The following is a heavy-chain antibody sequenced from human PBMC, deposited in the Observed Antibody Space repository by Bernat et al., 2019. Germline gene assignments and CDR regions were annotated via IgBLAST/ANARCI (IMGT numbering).Heavy chain of an antibody. J-gene: IGHJ3*02. CDR2: IIPIFGTA. CDR1: GGTFSSYA. D-gene: IGHD2-15*01. V-gene: IGHV1-69*06. CDR3: ARDGKIEVVAATWNAFDI. Sequence: QVQLVQSGAEVKKPGSSVNVSCKASGGTFSSYAISWVRQAPGQGLEWMGGIIPIFGTANYAQKFQGRVTIAADKSTSTAYMELSRLRSEDTAVYYCARDGKIEVVAATWNAFDIWGQGTMVTVSS.